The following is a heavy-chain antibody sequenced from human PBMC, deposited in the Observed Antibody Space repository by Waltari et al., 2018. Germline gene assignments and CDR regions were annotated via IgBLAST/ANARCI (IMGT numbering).Heavy chain of an antibody. CDR3: ARRSVVKRGAFDI. J-gene: IGHJ3*02. CDR2: IYHSGSN. CDR1: GYSISSGYY. D-gene: IGHD2-15*01. V-gene: IGHV4-38-2*01. Sequence: QVQLQESGPGLVKPSETLSLTCAVSGYSISSGYYWGWIRQPPGKGLEWIGSIYHSGSNDYNPSLKSRVTISVDTSKNQFSLKLSSVTAADTAVYYCARRSVVKRGAFDIWGQGTMVTVSS.